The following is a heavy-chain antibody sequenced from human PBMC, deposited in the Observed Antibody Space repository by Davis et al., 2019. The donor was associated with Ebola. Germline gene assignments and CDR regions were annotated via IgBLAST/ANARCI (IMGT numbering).Heavy chain of an antibody. CDR2: ISLNSGST. V-gene: IGHV1-2*02. CDR1: GYTLTGYY. J-gene: IGHJ4*02. CDR3: ARDDKVMHFDY. Sequence: ASVKVSCKASGYTLTGYYMHWVRQAPGHGPEWLGWISLNSGSTKYSHKFQGRVTMTRDTSINTAHMELSGLRSDDTAVYYCARDDKVMHFDYWGQGTLVTVSS. D-gene: IGHD3-16*01.